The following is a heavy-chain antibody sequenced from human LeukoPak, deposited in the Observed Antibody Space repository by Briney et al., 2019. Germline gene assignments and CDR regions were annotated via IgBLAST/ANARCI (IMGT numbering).Heavy chain of an antibody. V-gene: IGHV3-15*01. CDR1: GFIFSSYW. CDR2: IKSKTDGGTT. Sequence: PGGSLRLSCAASGFIFSSYWMSWVRQAPGKGLEWVGRIKSKTDGGTTDYAAPVKGRFTISRDDSKNTLYLQMNSLKTEDTAVYYCTTDPVSHYYDSSGYLSWGQGTLVTVSS. CDR3: TTDPVSHYYDSSGYLS. D-gene: IGHD3-22*01. J-gene: IGHJ4*02.